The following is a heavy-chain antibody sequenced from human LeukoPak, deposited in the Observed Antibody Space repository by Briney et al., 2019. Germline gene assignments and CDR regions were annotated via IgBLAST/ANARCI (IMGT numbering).Heavy chain of an antibody. CDR1: GGTFSIYA. Sequence: SVTVSCTASGGTFSIYAISWVRQAPGQGLEWMGGIIPIFGTANYAQKFQGRVTITADESTSTAYMELSSLRSEDTAVYYCAASYSSSWYGHIWDYYYGMDVWGQGTTVTVSS. V-gene: IGHV1-69*13. J-gene: IGHJ6*02. D-gene: IGHD6-13*01. CDR2: IIPIFGTA. CDR3: AASYSSSWYGHIWDYYYGMDV.